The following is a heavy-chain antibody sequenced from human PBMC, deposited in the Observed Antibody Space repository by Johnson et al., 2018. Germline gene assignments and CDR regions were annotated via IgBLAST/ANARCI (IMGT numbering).Heavy chain of an antibody. CDR3: TTGMSTTGHDGY. J-gene: IGHJ4*02. CDR1: GFIFSSAW. V-gene: IGHV3-15*07. D-gene: IGHD1-1*01. Sequence: VQLVQSGGGLVEPGGSLRLSCAASGFIFSSAWMNWVRQAPGKGLEWVGRIRSKKDGETTDYGAPARGRFTISRDDSEDTLYLQMSSLKTEDTALYYCTTGMSTTGHDGYWGQGTPVTVSS. CDR2: IRSKKDGETT.